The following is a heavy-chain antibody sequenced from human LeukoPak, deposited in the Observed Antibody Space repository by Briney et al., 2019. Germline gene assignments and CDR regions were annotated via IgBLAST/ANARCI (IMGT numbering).Heavy chain of an antibody. D-gene: IGHD5-24*01. CDR1: GYTFTGYY. CDR2: INPSSGGT. J-gene: IGHJ4*02. CDR3: ARAVATIDY. V-gene: IGHV1-2*02. Sequence: ASVKVSCKASGYTFTGYYMHWMRQAPGQGLEWMGWINPSSGGTNYARKFQGRVTMTRGTSISTAYMEMSRLRSDDTAVYYCARAVATIDYWGQGTLVTVSS.